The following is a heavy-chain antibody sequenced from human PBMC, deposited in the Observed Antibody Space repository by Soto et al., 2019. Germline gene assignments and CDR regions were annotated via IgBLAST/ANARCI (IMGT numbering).Heavy chain of an antibody. V-gene: IGHV4-39*01. D-gene: IGHD5-12*01. CDR2: IIYSGDI. CDR1: GASISSYNY. CDR3: VRHAQWIIRAY. J-gene: IGHJ4*02. Sequence: QLQLQLSGPGLVKPSETLSLTCNVSGASISSYNYWGWFRQPPGKGLEGIGRIIYSGDIMYNPSRQSXXPXFXXTSKNQFSLKLSSVPAADTAVYYCVRHAQWIIRAYWGQGSLVTVSS.